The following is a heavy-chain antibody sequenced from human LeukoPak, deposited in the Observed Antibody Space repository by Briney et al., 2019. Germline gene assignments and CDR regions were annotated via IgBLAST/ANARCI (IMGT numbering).Heavy chain of an antibody. D-gene: IGHD2-15*01. V-gene: IGHV1-8*01. CDR1: GYTFTCYD. CDR3: ARGSSYCSGGSCYGY. CDR2: MNPNSGNT. Sequence: GASVKVSCKASGYTFTCYDINWVRQATGQGLEWMGWMNPNSGNTGYAQKFQGRVTMTRNTSISTAYMELSSLRSEDTAVYYCARGSSYCSGGSCYGYWGQGTLVTVSS. J-gene: IGHJ4*02.